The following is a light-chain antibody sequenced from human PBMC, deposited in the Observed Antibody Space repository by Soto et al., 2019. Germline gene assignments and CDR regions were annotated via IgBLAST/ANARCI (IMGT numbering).Light chain of an antibody. J-gene: IGLJ3*02. Sequence: QSALTQPASVSGSPGQSVTISCSGSSSDVGAYNYVSWYQRHPGKAPKLMIYDVTNRPSGVSNVFSGSKSGNTASLTISGLQAEDEADYFCSSYTSSSTVVFGGGTKLTVL. CDR3: SSYTSSSTVV. CDR2: DVT. CDR1: SSDVGAYNY. V-gene: IGLV2-14*01.